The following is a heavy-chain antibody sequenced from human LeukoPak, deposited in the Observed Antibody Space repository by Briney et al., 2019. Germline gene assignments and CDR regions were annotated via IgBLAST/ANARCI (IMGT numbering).Heavy chain of an antibody. Sequence: ASVKVSCKSSGYTFNSYGITWVRQAPGQGLEWMGWIHTYNGHTNYAQKIQGRVTMTTDTSTSTAYMELRSLRSDDTAVYYCARDQYYDSKGWFDPWGQGTLVTVSS. CDR2: IHTYNGHT. J-gene: IGHJ5*02. CDR1: GYTFNSYG. D-gene: IGHD3-22*01. V-gene: IGHV1-18*01. CDR3: ARDQYYDSKGWFDP.